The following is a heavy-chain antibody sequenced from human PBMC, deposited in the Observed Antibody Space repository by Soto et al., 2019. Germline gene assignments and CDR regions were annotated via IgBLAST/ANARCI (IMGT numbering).Heavy chain of an antibody. CDR2: INPNSGGT. CDR1: GYTFTGYY. Sequence: SVKVSCKASGYTFTGYYMHLVRQAPGQGLEWMGWINPNSGGTNYAQKFQGWVTMTRDTSISTAYMELSRLRSDDTAVYYCARESEYGDYVFDYWGQGTLVTVSS. CDR3: ARESEYGDYVFDY. V-gene: IGHV1-2*04. J-gene: IGHJ4*02. D-gene: IGHD4-17*01.